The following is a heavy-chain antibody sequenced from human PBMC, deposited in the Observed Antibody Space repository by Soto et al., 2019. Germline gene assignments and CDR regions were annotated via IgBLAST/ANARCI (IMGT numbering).Heavy chain of an antibody. CDR3: ARVGTPAAPPFFAY. V-gene: IGHV1-3*01. Sequence: ASVKVSCKASGYTFANYARHWVRQAPGQRLEWMGWTNAGNGNTKYSQKFQVRVTITRDTSASTAYMELSSLRSEDTAVYYCARVGTPAAPPFFAYWGQRTLVPVSP. CDR2: TNAGNGNT. D-gene: IGHD2-2*01. J-gene: IGHJ4*02. CDR1: GYTFANYA.